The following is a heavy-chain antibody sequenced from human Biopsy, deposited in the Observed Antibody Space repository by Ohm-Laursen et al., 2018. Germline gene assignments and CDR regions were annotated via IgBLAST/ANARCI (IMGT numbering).Heavy chain of an antibody. J-gene: IGHJ4*02. CDR1: GDAFLGYY. D-gene: IGHD3-3*01. V-gene: IGHV1-2*02. CDR3: ARDLLEWSLPS. CDR2: IYPNSGDT. Sequence: SVKVSCQASGDAFLGYYLHWVRQAPGQGLEWMGSIYPNSGDTDFAQKFQGRVSMTRDTSVSTAYLELSSLRSDDTAIYYCARDLLEWSLPSWGQGTLVTVSS.